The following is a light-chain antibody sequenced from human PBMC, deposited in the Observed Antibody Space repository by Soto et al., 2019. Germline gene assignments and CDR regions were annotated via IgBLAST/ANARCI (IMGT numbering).Light chain of an antibody. CDR2: GAS. V-gene: IGKV3-20*01. CDR1: RSVSASY. J-gene: IGKJ2*01. CDR3: QQYDTSAT. Sequence: EIVLTQSPGTLSLSLGERANLSCRASRSVSASYLAWYQQKPGQAPRLLIYGASSRATGFPNRFSGSGSGTDFTLTNSRLEPEASAVYYCQQYDTSATFGQGTKLEI.